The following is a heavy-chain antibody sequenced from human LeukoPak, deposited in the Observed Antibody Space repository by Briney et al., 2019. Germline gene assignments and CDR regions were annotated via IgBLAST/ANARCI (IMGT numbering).Heavy chain of an antibody. J-gene: IGHJ3*02. CDR3: ARDGASITMIVETAFDI. V-gene: IGHV4-39*07. CDR1: GGSISSSSYY. D-gene: IGHD3-22*01. Sequence: PSETLSLTCTVSGGSISSSSYYWGWIRQPPGKGLEWIGSIYYSGSTYYNPSLKSRVTISVDTSKNQFSLKLSSVTAADTAVYYCARDGASITMIVETAFDIWGQGTMVTVSS. CDR2: IYYSGST.